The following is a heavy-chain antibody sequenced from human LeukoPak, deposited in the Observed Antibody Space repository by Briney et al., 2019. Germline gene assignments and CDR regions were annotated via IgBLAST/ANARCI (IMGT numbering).Heavy chain of an antibody. CDR2: INPSGGST. J-gene: IGHJ6*02. Sequence: ASVKVSCKASGYTFTSYNMHWVRQAPGQGLEWMGIINPSGGSTSYAQKFQGSVTTARDTSTSTVYMELSSLRSEDTAVYYCARVGIAARLSYYYYGMDVWGQGTTVTVSS. CDR3: ARVGIAARLSYYYYGMDV. D-gene: IGHD6-6*01. CDR1: GYTFTSYN. V-gene: IGHV1-46*01.